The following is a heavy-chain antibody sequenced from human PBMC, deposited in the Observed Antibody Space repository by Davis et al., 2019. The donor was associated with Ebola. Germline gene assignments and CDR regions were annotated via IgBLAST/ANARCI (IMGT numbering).Heavy chain of an antibody. D-gene: IGHD5-12*01. CDR3: ARDPPPYGGYPFDY. CDR1: GFTFSSYW. V-gene: IGHV3-7*01. Sequence: GESLKISCAASGFTFSSYWMSWVRQAPGKGLEWVANIKQDGSEKYYVDSVKGRFTISRDNSKNTLYLQMNSLRAEDTAVYYCARDPPPYGGYPFDYWGQGTLVTVSS. CDR2: IKQDGSEK. J-gene: IGHJ4*02.